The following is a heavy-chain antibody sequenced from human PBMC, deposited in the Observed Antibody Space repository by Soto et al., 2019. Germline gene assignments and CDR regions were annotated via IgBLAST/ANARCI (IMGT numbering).Heavy chain of an antibody. J-gene: IGHJ6*02. V-gene: IGHV4-30-2*03. CDR1: GGYISGGYYS. CDR3: ARDFMTTSYYGMDV. D-gene: IGHD4-4*01. Sequence: SETLSLTCAVSGGYISGGYYSWSWIRQPPGKGLEWIGSIYYSGSTYYNPSLKSRVTISVDTSKNQFSLKLSSVTAADTAVYYCARDFMTTSYYGMDVWGQGTTVTVSS. CDR2: IYYSGST.